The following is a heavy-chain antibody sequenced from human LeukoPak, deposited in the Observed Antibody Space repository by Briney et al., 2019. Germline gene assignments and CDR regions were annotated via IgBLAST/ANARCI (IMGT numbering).Heavy chain of an antibody. CDR3: ARRPRAVADTTDDAFDI. D-gene: IGHD6-19*01. V-gene: IGHV5-51*01. CDR2: IYPGDSDT. Sequence: GESLKISCKGSGYSFTSYWIGWVRQMRGKGLEWMGIIYPGDSDTRYSPSFQGQVTISADKSISTAYLQWSSLKASDTAMYYSARRPRAVADTTDDAFDIWGQGTIVTVSS. CDR1: GYSFTSYW. J-gene: IGHJ3*02.